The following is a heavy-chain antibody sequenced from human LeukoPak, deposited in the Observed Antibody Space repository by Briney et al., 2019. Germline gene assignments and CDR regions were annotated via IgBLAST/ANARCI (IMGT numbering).Heavy chain of an antibody. Sequence: GGSLRLSCAVSGLTFSSHWMSWFRQAPGEGREWGANIKQDGSEKLYVESVKGRFTISRDNAKNSLYLQMNRLRVEDTAVYYCARDVMAGAPGADYWGQGTLVTVSS. CDR3: ARDVMAGAPGADY. CDR2: IKQDGSEK. J-gene: IGHJ4*02. V-gene: IGHV3-7*01. D-gene: IGHD1-26*01. CDR1: GLTFSSHW.